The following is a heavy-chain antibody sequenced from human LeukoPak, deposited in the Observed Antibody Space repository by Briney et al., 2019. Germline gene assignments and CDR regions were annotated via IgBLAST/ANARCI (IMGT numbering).Heavy chain of an antibody. CDR1: GFTFSSYS. CDR3: ARDRWAAGKLIVTGANWFDP. V-gene: IGHV3-21*01. J-gene: IGHJ5*02. D-gene: IGHD6-13*01. CDR2: ISSSSSYI. Sequence: GGPLRLSCAASGFTFSSYSMNWVRQAPGKGLEWVSSISSSSSYIYYADSVKGRFTISRDNAKNSLYLQMNSLRAEDTAVYYCARDRWAAGKLIVTGANWFDPWGQGTLVTVSS.